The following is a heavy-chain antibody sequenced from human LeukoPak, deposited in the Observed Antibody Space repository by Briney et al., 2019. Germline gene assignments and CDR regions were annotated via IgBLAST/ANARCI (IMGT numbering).Heavy chain of an antibody. CDR3: TRGGTYYEKNSKH. J-gene: IGHJ4*02. CDR2: IIPMFKTA. V-gene: IGHV1-69*13. CDR1: GGSFNSHA. D-gene: IGHD3-22*01. Sequence: ASVKVSCKASGGSFNSHAINWVRQAPGQGLEWMGGIIPMFKTANYAQKFQGRVTITADESTTTAYMELSNLGSEDTAVYYCTRGGTYYEKNSKHWGQGTLVTVSS.